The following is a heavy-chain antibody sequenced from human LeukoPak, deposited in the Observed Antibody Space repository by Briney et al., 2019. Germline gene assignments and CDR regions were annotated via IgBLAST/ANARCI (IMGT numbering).Heavy chain of an antibody. CDR3: ARGGSGYYRWYAFDI. J-gene: IGHJ3*02. V-gene: IGHV3-7*01. Sequence: GGSLRLSCAASGFTFSSYWMSWVRQAPGKGLEWVANIKQDGSEKYYVDSVKGRFTISRDNAKNSLYLQMNSLRAEDTAVYYCARGGSGYYRWYAFDIWGQGTMVTVSS. CDR2: IKQDGSEK. CDR1: GFTFSSYW. D-gene: IGHD3-22*01.